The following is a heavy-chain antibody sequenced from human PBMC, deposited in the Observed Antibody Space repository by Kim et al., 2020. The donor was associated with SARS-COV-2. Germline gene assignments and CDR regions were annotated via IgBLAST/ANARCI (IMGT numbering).Heavy chain of an antibody. Sequence: KSRVTMSVDTSKNQFSLKLSSVTAADTAVYYCARGNDSSGYSHLTDAFDIWGQGTMVTVSS. J-gene: IGHJ3*02. CDR3: ARGNDSSGYSHLTDAFDI. D-gene: IGHD3-22*01. V-gene: IGHV4-4*06.